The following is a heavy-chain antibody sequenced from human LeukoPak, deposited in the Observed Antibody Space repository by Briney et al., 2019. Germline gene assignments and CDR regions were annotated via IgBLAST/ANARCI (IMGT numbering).Heavy chain of an antibody. CDR1: GFTFSSYG. J-gene: IGHJ4*02. V-gene: IGHV3-33*06. Sequence: GGSLRLSCAASGFTFSSYGMHWVRQAPGKGLEWVAVIWYDGSNKYYGDSVKGRFTISRDNSKNTLYLQMNSLRAEDTAVYYCAKDQGGSSPFDYWGQGTLVTVSS. D-gene: IGHD1-26*01. CDR3: AKDQGGSSPFDY. CDR2: IWYDGSNK.